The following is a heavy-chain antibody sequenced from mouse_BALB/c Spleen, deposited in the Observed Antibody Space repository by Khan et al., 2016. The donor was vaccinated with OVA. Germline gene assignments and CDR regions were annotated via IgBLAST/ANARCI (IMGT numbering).Heavy chain of an antibody. D-gene: IGHD1-1*01. V-gene: IGHV3-5*02. J-gene: IGHJ1*01. Sequence: EVKLLESGPGLVKPSQTVSLTCTVTGISITSGNYGWSWIRQFPGNKLEWIGNIYYSGTVTYNPSLTSRTTITRDTSKNQFFLEMNSLTAEDTATYYGARDYGSLYWYFDVWGAGTTVTVSS. CDR1: GISITSGNYG. CDR3: ARDYGSLYWYFDV. CDR2: IYYSGTV.